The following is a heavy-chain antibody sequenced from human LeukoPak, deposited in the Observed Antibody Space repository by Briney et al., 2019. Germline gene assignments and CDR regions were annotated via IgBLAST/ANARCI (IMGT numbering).Heavy chain of an antibody. V-gene: IGHV3-66*02. CDR3: ARDPWQGSTTLH. CDR1: GFSISSGY. CDR2: LYSDDSA. Sequence: GGSLRLSCVASGFSISSGYMTWARQAPGKALEWVSLLYSDDSAYYPDSVKGRFTISRDNSKSTLHLQVDTLRTEDTAMYYCARDPWQGSTTLHWGQGIMVTVSS. J-gene: IGHJ4*02. D-gene: IGHD1-26*01.